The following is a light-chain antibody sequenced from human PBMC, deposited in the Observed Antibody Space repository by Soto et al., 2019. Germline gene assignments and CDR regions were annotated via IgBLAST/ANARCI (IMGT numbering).Light chain of an antibody. CDR1: QTVSGDY. CDR2: GAS. J-gene: IGKJ1*01. V-gene: IGKV3-20*01. CDR3: QQYGGSRA. Sequence: VLTQSPGPPLFFPGGGAPPPSRGGQTVSGDYLAWYQQKPGQAPRLLIYGASSRATGIPDRFSGSGSGTDFTLTISRLEPEDFAVYFCQQYGGSRAFGQGTKVDIK.